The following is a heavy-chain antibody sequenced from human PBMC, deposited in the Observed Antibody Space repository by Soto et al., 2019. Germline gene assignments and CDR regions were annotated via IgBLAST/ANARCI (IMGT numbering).Heavy chain of an antibody. J-gene: IGHJ5*02. D-gene: IGHD2-15*01. V-gene: IGHV3-15*01. CDR1: GFTFSNAW. CDR3: TTERGYCSGGSCYNGWFDP. CDR2: IKSKTDGGTT. Sequence: EVQLVESGGGLVKPGGSLRLSCAASGFTFSNAWMSWVRQAPGKGLEWVGRIKSKTDGGTTDYAAPVKGRFTISRDDSKNTLYLQMHSLKTEDTAVYYCTTERGYCSGGSCYNGWFDPWGQGTLVTVSS.